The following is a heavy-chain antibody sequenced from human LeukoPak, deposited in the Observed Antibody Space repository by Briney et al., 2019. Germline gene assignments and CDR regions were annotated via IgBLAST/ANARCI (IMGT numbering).Heavy chain of an antibody. J-gene: IGHJ4*02. V-gene: IGHV1-46*01. Sequence: GASVKVSCKASGYTFTSYYMHWVRQAPGQGLEWMGIINPSGGSTSYAQKFQGRVTMTRDMSTSTVYMELSSLRSEDTAVYYCARDDYVWGSYRPQNQYYFDYWGQGTLVTVSS. CDR2: INPSGGST. CDR1: GYTFTSYY. D-gene: IGHD3-16*02. CDR3: ARDDYVWGSYRPQNQYYFDY.